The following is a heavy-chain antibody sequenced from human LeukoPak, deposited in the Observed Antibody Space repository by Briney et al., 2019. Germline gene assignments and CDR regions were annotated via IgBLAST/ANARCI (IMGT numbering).Heavy chain of an antibody. V-gene: IGHV4-34*01. J-gene: IGHJ4*02. CDR1: GGSFSGYY. Sequence: SETLSLTCAVYGGSFSGYYWSWIRQPPGKGLEWIGEINHSGSTNYNPSLKSRVTISVDTSKNQFSLKLSSVTAADAAVYYCARGTTVTTDYFDYWGQGTLVTVSS. CDR3: ARGTTVTTDYFDY. CDR2: INHSGST. D-gene: IGHD4-17*01.